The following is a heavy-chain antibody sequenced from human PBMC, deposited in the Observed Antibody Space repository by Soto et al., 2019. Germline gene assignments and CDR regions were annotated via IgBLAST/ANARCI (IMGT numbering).Heavy chain of an antibody. D-gene: IGHD5-12*01. CDR3: ARGGGPFMETLATFDS. V-gene: IGHV4-61*08. Sequence: TSGTLSLTCDVHSTPIRNVDCRRAWIRQLLGNDSQWVVYIYFQGTTNYNPSPRSRVTRLIDMSKTQFSLTVTSVTAADTAVYYCARGGGPFMETLATFDSWGPGSLVT. CDR2: IYFQGTT. J-gene: IGHJ4*02. CDR1: STPIRNVDCR.